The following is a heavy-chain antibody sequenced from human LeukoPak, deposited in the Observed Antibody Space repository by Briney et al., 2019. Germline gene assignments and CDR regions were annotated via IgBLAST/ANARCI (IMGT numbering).Heavy chain of an antibody. CDR3: AKDHQWRIRRNYFDY. CDR1: GFTFSSYA. D-gene: IGHD6-19*01. CDR2: ISGSGGST. V-gene: IGHV3-23*01. J-gene: IGHJ4*02. Sequence: GGSLRLSCAASGFTFSSYAMSWVRQAPGKGLEWVSAISGSGGSTYYADSVKGRFTISRDNSKNTLYLQMNSLRAEDTAVYYCAKDHQWRIRRNYFDYWGQGTLVTVSS.